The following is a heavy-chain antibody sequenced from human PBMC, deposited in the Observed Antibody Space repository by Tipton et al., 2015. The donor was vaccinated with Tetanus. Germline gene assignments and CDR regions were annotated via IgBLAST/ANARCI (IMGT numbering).Heavy chain of an antibody. D-gene: IGHD3-3*01. CDR3: ARERGNYFGHYYYGMDV. V-gene: IGHV4-4*07. CDR2: IYTSGST. CDR1: GGPFSGYY. J-gene: IGHJ6*02. Sequence: TLSLTCAVYGGPFSGYYWSWIRQPAGKGLEWIGRIYTSGSTNYNPSLKSRVTMSVDTSKNQFSLKLSSVTAADTAVYYCARERGNYFGHYYYGMDVWGQGTTVTVSS.